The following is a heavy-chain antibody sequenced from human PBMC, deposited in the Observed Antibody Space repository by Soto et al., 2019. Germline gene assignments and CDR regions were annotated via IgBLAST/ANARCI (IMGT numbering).Heavy chain of an antibody. V-gene: IGHV1-18*04. CDR1: GYTFTSYG. CDR3: ARDRAIVVVVAATYYYYYGMDV. Sequence: GASVKVSCNASGYTFTSYGISWVRQAPGQGLEWMGWISAYNGNTNYAQKLQGRVTMTTDTSTSTAYMELRSLRSDDTAVYYCARDRAIVVVVAATYYYYYGMDVWGQGTTVTVSS. J-gene: IGHJ6*02. CDR2: ISAYNGNT. D-gene: IGHD2-15*01.